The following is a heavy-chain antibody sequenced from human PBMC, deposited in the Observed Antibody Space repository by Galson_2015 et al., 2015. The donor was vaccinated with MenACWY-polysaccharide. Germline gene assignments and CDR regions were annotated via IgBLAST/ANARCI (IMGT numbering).Heavy chain of an antibody. CDR3: AHRRGDSSTWYITSFDY. D-gene: IGHD6-13*01. V-gene: IGHV2-5*02. Sequence: PALVKPTQTLTLTCTFSGFSLSTSGVGVGWMRQPPGKALEWLALIYWDDDKRYSPSLKSRLTITKDTSKNQVVLTMTSMDPVDTATYYCAHRRGDSSTWYITSFDYWGHGTLVTVSS. CDR1: GFSLSTSGVG. CDR2: IYWDDDK. J-gene: IGHJ4*01.